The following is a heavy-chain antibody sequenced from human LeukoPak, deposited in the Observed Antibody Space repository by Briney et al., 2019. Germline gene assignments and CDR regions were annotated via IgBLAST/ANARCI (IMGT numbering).Heavy chain of an antibody. J-gene: IGHJ1*01. D-gene: IGHD6-19*01. Sequence: ASVKVSCKASGYTFTSYGISGVRQAPGQGLEWMGWISAYNGNTNYAQKLQGRVTMTTDTSTSTAYMELRSLRSDDTAVYYCTRSGIAVAGTRYFQHWGQGTLVTVSS. V-gene: IGHV1-18*01. CDR2: ISAYNGNT. CDR3: TRSGIAVAGTRYFQH. CDR1: GYTFTSYG.